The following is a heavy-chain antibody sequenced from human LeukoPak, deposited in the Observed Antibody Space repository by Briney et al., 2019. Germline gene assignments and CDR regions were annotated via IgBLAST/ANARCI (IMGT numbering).Heavy chain of an antibody. CDR3: ARADYGSTYYFDY. D-gene: IGHD3-10*01. CDR2: ISYDGSNK. V-gene: IGHV3-30*04. Sequence: GGSLRLSCAASGFTFSSYAMHWVRQAPGKGLEWVAVISYDGSNKYYADSVKGRFTISRDNSKNTLYLQMNSLRAEDTAVYYCARADYGSTYYFDYWGQGTLVTVSS. J-gene: IGHJ4*02. CDR1: GFTFSSYA.